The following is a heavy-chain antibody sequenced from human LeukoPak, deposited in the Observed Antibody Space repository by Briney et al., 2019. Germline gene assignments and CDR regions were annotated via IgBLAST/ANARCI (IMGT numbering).Heavy chain of an antibody. CDR1: GGSISSYY. J-gene: IGHJ4*02. CDR3: ARLVASTTTVVTPALASKYYFDY. Sequence: PSETLSLTCTVSGGSISSYYWSWIRQPPGKGLEWIGYIYSSGSTNYNPSLKSRVTISVDTSKNQFSLKLSSVTAADTAVYYCARLVASTTTVVTPALASKYYFDYWGQGTLVTVSS. D-gene: IGHD4-23*01. CDR2: IYSSGST. V-gene: IGHV4-59*08.